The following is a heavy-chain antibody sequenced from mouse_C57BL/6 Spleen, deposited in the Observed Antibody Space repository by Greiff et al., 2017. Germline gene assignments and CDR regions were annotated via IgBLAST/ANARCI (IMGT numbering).Heavy chain of an antibody. CDR2: INPNNGGT. V-gene: IGHV1-22*01. CDR1: GYTFTDYN. J-gene: IGHJ1*03. CDR3: ARKGYYYGSSDWYFDV. D-gene: IGHD1-1*01. Sequence: EVKLQQSGPELVKPGASVKMSCKASGYTFTDYNMHWVKQSHGKSLEWIGYINPNNGGTSYNQKFKGKATLTVNKSSSTAYMELRSLTSEDSAVYYCARKGYYYGSSDWYFDVWGTGTTVTVSS.